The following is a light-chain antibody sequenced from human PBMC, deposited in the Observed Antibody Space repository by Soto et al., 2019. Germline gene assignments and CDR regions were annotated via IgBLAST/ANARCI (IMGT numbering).Light chain of an antibody. CDR1: SSDVGGYNY. CDR2: EVS. Sequence: QSALTQPPSASGSPGQSVTISCTGTSSDVGGYNYVSWYQQHPGKAPKLMIYEVSKRPSGVPDRFSGSKSGNTASLTVYGLQAEDEADYYCSSYAGSNNLYVFGPGTKVTVL. V-gene: IGLV2-8*01. CDR3: SSYAGSNNLYV. J-gene: IGLJ1*01.